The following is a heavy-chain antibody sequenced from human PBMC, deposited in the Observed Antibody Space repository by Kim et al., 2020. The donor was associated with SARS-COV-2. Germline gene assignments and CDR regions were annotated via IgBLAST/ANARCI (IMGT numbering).Heavy chain of an antibody. V-gene: IGHV4-34*01. D-gene: IGHD2-2*01. CDR1: GGSFSGYY. CDR2: INHSGST. J-gene: IGHJ5*02. Sequence: SETLSLTCAVYGGSFSGYYWSWIRQPPGKGLEWIGEINHSGSTNYNPSLKSRVTISVDTSKNQFSLKLSSVTAADTAVYYCARGTLGYCSSTSCSNWFDPWGQGTLVTVSS. CDR3: ARGTLGYCSSTSCSNWFDP.